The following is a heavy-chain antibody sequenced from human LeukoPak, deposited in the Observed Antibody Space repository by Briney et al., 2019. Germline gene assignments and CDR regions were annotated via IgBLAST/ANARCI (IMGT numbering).Heavy chain of an antibody. V-gene: IGHV3-66*02. J-gene: IGHJ6*02. D-gene: IGHD3/OR15-3a*01. Sequence: GGSMTLSCAASGFTVSSNYMSWVRPAPGKGLEWVSVIYSGGSTYYADSVKGRFTISRDNSKNTLYLQMNSLRAEDTAVYYCARDLEVGTVYYYGMDVWGQGTTVTVSS. CDR1: GFTVSSNY. CDR2: IYSGGST. CDR3: ARDLEVGTVYYYGMDV.